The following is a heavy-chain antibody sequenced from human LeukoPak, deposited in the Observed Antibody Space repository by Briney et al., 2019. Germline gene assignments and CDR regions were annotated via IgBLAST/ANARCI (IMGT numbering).Heavy chain of an antibody. D-gene: IGHD5-18*01. V-gene: IGHV3-7*04. CDR2: IKREGSEK. CDR3: ARADSGSYSPYYYYYMDV. Sequence: LGGSLRLSCGASGFIFSSYWMTWVRQAPGRGLEWVASIKREGSEKYYVDSVKGRFTISRDNAKNSLYLQMNSLRAEDTAVYYCARADSGSYSPYYYYYMDVWGKGTKVNVSS. CDR1: GFIFSSYW. J-gene: IGHJ6*03.